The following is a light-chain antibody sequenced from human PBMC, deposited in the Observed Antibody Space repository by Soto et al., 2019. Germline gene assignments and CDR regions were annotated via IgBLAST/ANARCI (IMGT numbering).Light chain of an antibody. J-gene: IGKJ5*01. CDR2: DAS. Sequence: EIVMTQSPATLSVSPGERATLSCRASQSVSSSYLAWYQQKPGQAPRLLIYDASDRAAGIPARFSGSESRTDFTLTISSLEPDDFAVYYCQLRTTFGQGTRLEIK. V-gene: IGKV3D-20*02. CDR1: QSVSSSY. CDR3: QLRTT.